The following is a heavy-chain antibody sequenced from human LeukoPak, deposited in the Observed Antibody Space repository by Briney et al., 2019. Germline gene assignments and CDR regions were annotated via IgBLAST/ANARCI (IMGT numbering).Heavy chain of an antibody. CDR2: IDYSGST. D-gene: IGHD6-25*01. J-gene: IGHJ4*02. CDR3: ARHGSAYSFDF. Sequence: PSETLSLTCSVSGVSISTYYWSWIRQPPRKGLEWIGYIDYSGSTKNPSLKIRVSISVDTSKNQFSLKLSSVTAADTAVYLCARHGSAYSFDFWGQG. CDR1: GVSISTYY. V-gene: IGHV4-59*08.